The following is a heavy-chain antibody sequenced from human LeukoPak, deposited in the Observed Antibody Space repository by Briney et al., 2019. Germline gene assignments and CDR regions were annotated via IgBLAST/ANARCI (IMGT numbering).Heavy chain of an antibody. Sequence: PSETLSLTCTVSGGSISSYYWSWIRQPPGRGLEWIGYIYYSGSTNYNPSLKSRVTISVDTSKNQFSLKLSSVTAADTAVYYCARGRGVVRLDDAFDIWGQGTMVTVSS. CDR3: ARGRGVVRLDDAFDI. D-gene: IGHD4-23*01. CDR2: IYYSGST. V-gene: IGHV4-59*01. J-gene: IGHJ3*02. CDR1: GGSISSYY.